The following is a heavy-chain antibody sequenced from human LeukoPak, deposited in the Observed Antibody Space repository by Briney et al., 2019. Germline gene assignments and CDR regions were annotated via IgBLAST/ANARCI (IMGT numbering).Heavy chain of an antibody. Sequence: SETLSLTCTVSGVSISSYYWSWIRQPPGKGLEWIGYIYTRGSTNYNPSLKSRVTISVDTSKNHFSLKLSSVTAADTAVYYCARQVVGATPDYYYYYYMDVWGKGTTVTVSS. J-gene: IGHJ6*03. V-gene: IGHV4-4*09. D-gene: IGHD1-26*01. CDR2: IYTRGST. CDR1: GVSISSYY. CDR3: ARQVVGATPDYYYYYYMDV.